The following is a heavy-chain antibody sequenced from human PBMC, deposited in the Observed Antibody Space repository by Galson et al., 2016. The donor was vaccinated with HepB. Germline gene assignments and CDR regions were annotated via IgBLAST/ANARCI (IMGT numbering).Heavy chain of an antibody. D-gene: IGHD2-15*01. CDR2: IQLIDSHT. CDR1: GYNFTSEF. V-gene: IGHV5-51*01. Sequence: QSGAEVKKPGESLRISCKGSGYNFTSEFIGWVRQLPGKGLEWMGIIQLIDSHTRYSPSFQGHVTITADNSISTAYLQWGSLKASDTAMYYCARRGGGSPFDIWGQGTMVTVSS. J-gene: IGHJ3*02. CDR3: ARRGGGSPFDI.